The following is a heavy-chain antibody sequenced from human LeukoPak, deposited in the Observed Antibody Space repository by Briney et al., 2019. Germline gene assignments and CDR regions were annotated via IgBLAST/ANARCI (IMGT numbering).Heavy chain of an antibody. D-gene: IGHD6-6*01. V-gene: IGHV1-69*04. Sequence: SVKVSCKASGGTFSSYAISWVRQAPGQGLEWMGRIIPILGIANYAQKFQGRVTITADKSTSTAYMELSSLRSEDTAVYYCALEWYSSSSRYFDYWGQGTLVTVSS. CDR3: ALEWYSSSSRYFDY. CDR2: IIPILGIA. J-gene: IGHJ4*02. CDR1: GGTFSSYA.